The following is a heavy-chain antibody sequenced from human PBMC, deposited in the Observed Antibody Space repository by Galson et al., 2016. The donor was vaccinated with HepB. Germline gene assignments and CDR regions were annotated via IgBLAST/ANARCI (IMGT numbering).Heavy chain of an antibody. CDR2: ISGSTYSI. D-gene: IGHD2-15*01. V-gene: IGHV3-23*01. Sequence: SLRLSCAASGFTFSSYAMSWVRQAPGKGLEWLGAISGSTYSIYHADSVKGRFTISRDNSKNTLFLQLNSLGVDDTAVYYCVKKGEDSHCTGGKCYSTLEYWAPGILVTVSS. J-gene: IGHJ4*02. CDR1: GFTFSSYA. CDR3: VKKGEDSHCTGGKCYSTLEY.